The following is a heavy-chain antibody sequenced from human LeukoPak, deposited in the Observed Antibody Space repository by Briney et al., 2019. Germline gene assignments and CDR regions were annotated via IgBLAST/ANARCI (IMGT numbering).Heavy chain of an antibody. CDR1: GFSFSSFD. V-gene: IGHV3-23*01. D-gene: IGHD5-18*01. CDR3: GKDKRWIQLWFS. J-gene: IGHJ4*02. CDR2: ISPSGDRT. Sequence: GGTQRLSCAASGFSFSSFDMSWVRQAPGKGLEWVSGISPSGDRTYYADSVKGRFTISRDNSKNTLYLQMNSLRAEDTAVYYCGKDKRWIQLWFSWGQGTLVTVSS.